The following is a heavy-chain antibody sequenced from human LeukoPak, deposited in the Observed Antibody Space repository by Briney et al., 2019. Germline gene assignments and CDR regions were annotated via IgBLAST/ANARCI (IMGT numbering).Heavy chain of an antibody. CDR2: FDPEDGET. CDR3: ATAARLVFYYYGMDV. J-gene: IGHJ6*02. CDR1: GCTLTELS. D-gene: IGHD5-12*01. Sequence: ASVKVSCKVSGCTLTELSMHWVRQAPGKGLEWMGGFDPEDGETIYAQKFQGRVTMTEDTSTDTAYMELSSLRSEDTAVYYCATAARLVFYYYGMDVWGQGATVTVSS. V-gene: IGHV1-24*01.